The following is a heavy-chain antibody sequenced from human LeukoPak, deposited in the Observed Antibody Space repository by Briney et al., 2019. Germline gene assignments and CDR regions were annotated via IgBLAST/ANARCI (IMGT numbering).Heavy chain of an antibody. V-gene: IGHV3-23*01. CDR2: ISGSGGST. D-gene: IGHD3-3*01. J-gene: IGHJ6*03. CDR1: GFTFSSYA. CDR3: ARSYDFWNGDYYYYMDV. Sequence: GGSLRPSCAASGFTFSSYAMSWVRQAPGKGLEWVSAISGSGGSTYYADSVKGRFTISRDNSKNTLYLQMNSLRAEDTAVYYCARSYDFWNGDYYYYMDVWGKGTTVTVSS.